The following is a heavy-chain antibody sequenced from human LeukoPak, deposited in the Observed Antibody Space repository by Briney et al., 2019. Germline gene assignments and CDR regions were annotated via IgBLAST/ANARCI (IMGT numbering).Heavy chain of an antibody. CDR2: INHSGST. J-gene: IGHJ4*02. CDR1: GGSFSGYY. CDR3: ARGGGGWYLDY. V-gene: IGHV4-34*01. Sequence: SETLSLTCAVYGGSFSGYYWSWIRQPPGKGLEWIGEINHSGSTNYNPSLKSRVTISVDTSKNQFSLKLSSVTAEDTAVYYCARGGGGWYLDYWGQGTLVTVSS. D-gene: IGHD6-19*01.